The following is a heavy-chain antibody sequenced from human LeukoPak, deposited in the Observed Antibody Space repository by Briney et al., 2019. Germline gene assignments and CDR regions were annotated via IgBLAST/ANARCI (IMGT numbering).Heavy chain of an antibody. D-gene: IGHD3/OR15-3a*01. V-gene: IGHV3-7*01. CDR3: ARRFWTYYFDY. Sequence: GGSLRLSCAASGFTFSSYAMHWVRQAPGKGLEWVANIKQDGSEKYYVDSVKGRFTISRDNAKNSLYLQMNSLRAEDTAVYYCARRFWTYYFDYWGQGTLVTVSS. CDR1: GFTFSSYA. CDR2: IKQDGSEK. J-gene: IGHJ4*02.